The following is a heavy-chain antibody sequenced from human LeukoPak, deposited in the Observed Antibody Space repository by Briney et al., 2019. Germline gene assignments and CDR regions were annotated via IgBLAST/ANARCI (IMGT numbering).Heavy chain of an antibody. V-gene: IGHV4-59*01. CDR3: AKWHGRQLAFDS. J-gene: IGHJ4*02. CDR2: IHYTGKN. D-gene: IGHD1-1*01. CDR1: GDSITAYY. Sequence: KPSETLSLTCTVSGDSITAYYWNWVRQPPGKGLEWIGYIHYTGKNFYNPSLKSRITMSVDTSKSQFSLKLSSVTAADTAVYYCAKWHGRQLAFDSWGQGSLVAVSS.